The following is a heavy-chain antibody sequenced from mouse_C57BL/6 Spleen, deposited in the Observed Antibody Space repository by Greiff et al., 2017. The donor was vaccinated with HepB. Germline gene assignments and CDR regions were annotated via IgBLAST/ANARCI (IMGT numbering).Heavy chain of an antibody. J-gene: IGHJ4*01. V-gene: IGHV5-9-1*02. CDR1: GFTFSSYA. Sequence: EVKLVESGEGLVKPGGSLKLSCAASGFTFSSYAMSWVRQTPEKRLEWVAYISSGGDYIYYADTVKGRFTISRDNARNTLYLQMSSLKSEDTAMYYCTREWSYYGSSYKGYAMDYWGQGTSVTVSS. CDR2: ISSGGDYI. D-gene: IGHD1-1*01. CDR3: TREWSYYGSSYKGYAMDY.